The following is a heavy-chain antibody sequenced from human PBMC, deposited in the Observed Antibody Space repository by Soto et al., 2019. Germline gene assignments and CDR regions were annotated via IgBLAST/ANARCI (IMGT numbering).Heavy chain of an antibody. CDR1: GFSLRTTGVG. V-gene: IGHV2-5*01. CDR2: LYFNEDR. Sequence: QITLKESGPTLVKPTQTLTLTCTFSGFSLRTTGVGEGWIRQPPGQSLEWLAVLYFNEDRRYNPSLKNRLTITKDTSKDQVVLAMTDVDPVDTATYYCIYRRAAYDYHGLDVWGQGTTVTVSS. D-gene: IGHD6-13*01. CDR3: IYRRAAYDYHGLDV. J-gene: IGHJ6*02.